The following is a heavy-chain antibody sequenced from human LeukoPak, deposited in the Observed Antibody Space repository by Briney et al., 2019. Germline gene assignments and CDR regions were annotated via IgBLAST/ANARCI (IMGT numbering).Heavy chain of an antibody. D-gene: IGHD6-13*01. Sequence: PWETLTLTCAASGVTFSYYWIHWVRQPPGKGLVWVSRISSDGSDTNHPDCVEGLFVISRDNAKNTLYLQMSSLRAEDSALYYCTRELAAGIWCQGTLVIVSS. CDR2: ISSDGSDT. CDR3: TRELAAGI. V-gene: IGHV3-74*01. J-gene: IGHJ4*02. CDR1: GVTFSYYW.